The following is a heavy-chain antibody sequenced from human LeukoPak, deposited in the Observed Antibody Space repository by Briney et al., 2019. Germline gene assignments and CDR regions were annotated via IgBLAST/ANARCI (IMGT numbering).Heavy chain of an antibody. CDR1: GYSISSGYY. CDR2: IYHSGST. D-gene: IGHD3-10*01. CDR3: ARGGLNYYGSGSYRKYNWFDP. J-gene: IGHJ5*02. Sequence: SETLSLTCAVSGYSISSGYYWGWIRQPPGKGLEWIGSIYHSGSTYYNPSLKSRVTISVDTSKNQFSLKLSSVTAADTAVYYCARGGLNYYGSGSYRKYNWFDPWGQGTLVTVSS. V-gene: IGHV4-38-2*01.